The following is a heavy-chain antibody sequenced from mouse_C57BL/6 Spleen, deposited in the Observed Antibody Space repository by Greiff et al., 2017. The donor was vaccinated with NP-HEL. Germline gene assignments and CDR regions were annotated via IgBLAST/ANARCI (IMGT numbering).Heavy chain of an antibody. V-gene: IGHV1-26*01. J-gene: IGHJ4*01. CDR3: AREPYYYGSSPYAMDY. CDR2: INPNNGGT. CDR1: GYTFTDYY. D-gene: IGHD1-1*01. Sequence: EVQLQQSGPELVKPGASVKISCKASGYTFTDYYMNWVKQSHGKSLEWIGDINPNNGGTSYNQKFKGKATLTVDKSSSTAYMELRSLTSEDSAVYYCAREPYYYGSSPYAMDYWGQGTSVTVSS.